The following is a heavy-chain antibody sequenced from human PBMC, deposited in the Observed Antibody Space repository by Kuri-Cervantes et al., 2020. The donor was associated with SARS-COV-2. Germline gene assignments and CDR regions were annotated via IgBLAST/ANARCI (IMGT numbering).Heavy chain of an antibody. CDR3: AKDDYKRGHSFGYLEF. Sequence: GGSLRLSCAASGFTFSSYGMHWVRQAPGKGLEWVAVISYDGSNKYYADSVKDRFTVSRDNSNNEVFLQMNSLRAEDTAVYFCAKDDYKRGHSFGYLEFWGRGTLVTVSS. V-gene: IGHV3-30*18. CDR1: GFTFSSYG. J-gene: IGHJ4*02. D-gene: IGHD4-11*01. CDR2: ISYDGSNK.